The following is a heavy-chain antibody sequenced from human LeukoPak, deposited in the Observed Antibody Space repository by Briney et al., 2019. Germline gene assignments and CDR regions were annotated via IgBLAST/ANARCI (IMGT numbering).Heavy chain of an antibody. J-gene: IGHJ4*02. CDR2: ISGSGGST. Sequence: PGGSLRLSCAASGFTFSSYAMSWVRQAPGKGLEWVSAISGSGGSTYYADSVKGRSTISRDNSKNTLYLQMNGLRAEDTAVYYCAKGRWDQLLSEIDYWGQGTLVTVSS. V-gene: IGHV3-23*01. CDR1: GFTFSSYA. D-gene: IGHD2-2*01. CDR3: AKGRWDQLLSEIDY.